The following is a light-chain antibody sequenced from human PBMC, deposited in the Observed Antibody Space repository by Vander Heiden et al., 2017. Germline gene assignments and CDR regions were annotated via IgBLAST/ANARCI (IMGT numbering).Light chain of an antibody. CDR3: QQYDSTPFT. CDR2: WAS. J-gene: IGKJ3*01. CDR1: QSVLYSSNNKNY. Sequence: DIVMPQSPDSLAVSLGERATIHCKSSQSVLYSSNNKNYLAWYQQKPGQPPKLLIYWASTRESGVPDRFSGSGSGTDFTLTISSLQAEDVAVYYCQQYDSTPFTFGHGTKVDIK. V-gene: IGKV4-1*01.